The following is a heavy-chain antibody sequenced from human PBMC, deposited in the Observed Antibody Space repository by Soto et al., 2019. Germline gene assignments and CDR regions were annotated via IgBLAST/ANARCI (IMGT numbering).Heavy chain of an antibody. J-gene: IGHJ5*02. Sequence: GGSLRLSCAASGFTFSSYAMSWVRQAPGKGLEWVSYISSSSSSTYYADSVKGRFTISRDNSKNSLYLQMNSLRAEDTAVYYCARTGCTNGVCHGWFDPWGQGTLVTVSS. D-gene: IGHD2-8*01. CDR1: GFTFSSYA. CDR3: ARTGCTNGVCHGWFDP. CDR2: ISSSSSST. V-gene: IGHV3-48*01.